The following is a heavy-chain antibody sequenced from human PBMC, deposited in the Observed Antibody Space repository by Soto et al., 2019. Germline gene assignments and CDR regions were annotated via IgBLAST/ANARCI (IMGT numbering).Heavy chain of an antibody. D-gene: IGHD3-3*01. CDR3: ARSRRITIFGVVIPNWFDP. CDR2: IYYSGST. V-gene: IGHV4-31*03. Sequence: NPSETLSLTCTVSGGSISSGGYYWSWIRQHPGKGLEWIGYIYYSGSTYYNPSLKSRVTISVDTSKNQFSLKLSSVTAADTAVYYCARSRRITIFGVVIPNWFDPWGQGTLVTVSS. CDR1: GGSISSGGYY. J-gene: IGHJ5*02.